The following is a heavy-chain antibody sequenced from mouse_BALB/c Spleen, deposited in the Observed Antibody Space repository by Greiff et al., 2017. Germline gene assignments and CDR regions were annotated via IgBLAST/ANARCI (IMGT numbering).Heavy chain of an antibody. D-gene: IGHD2-1*01. V-gene: IGHV1-7*01. CDR2: INPSTGYT. J-gene: IGHJ3*01. CDR1: GYTFTSYW. CDR3: ASGNWFAY. Sequence: VQLQQSGAELAKPGASVKMSCKASGYTFTSYWMHWVKQRPGQGLEWIGYINPSTGYTEYNQKFKDKATLTADKSSSTAYMQLSSLTSEDSAVYYCASGNWFAYWGQGTLVTVSA.